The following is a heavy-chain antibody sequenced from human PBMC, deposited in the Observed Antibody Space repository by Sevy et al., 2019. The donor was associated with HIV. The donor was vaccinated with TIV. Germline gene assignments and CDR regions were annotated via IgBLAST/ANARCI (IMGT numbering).Heavy chain of an antibody. J-gene: IGHJ5*02. CDR3: AREGITGTLDWFDP. V-gene: IGHV3-30*04. Sequence: GSLRLSCAASGFTFSSYAMHWVRQAPGKGLEWVAVISYDGSNKYYADSVKGRFTISRDNSKNTLYLQMNSLRAEDTAVYYCAREGITGTLDWFDPWGQGTLVTVSS. CDR1: GFTFSSYA. CDR2: ISYDGSNK. D-gene: IGHD1-20*01.